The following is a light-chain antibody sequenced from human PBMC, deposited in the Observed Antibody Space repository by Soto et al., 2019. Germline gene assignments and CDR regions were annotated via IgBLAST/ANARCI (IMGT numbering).Light chain of an antibody. J-gene: IGKJ1*01. CDR3: QQRSNWPRT. Sequence: EIVLTQSQATLSLSPGERAKLSCMASQSVRSYLAWYQQKPGQAPRLLIYDASNRATGIPAKFSGSGSGTDFTLTISILEPEDFAVYYCQQRSNWPRTFGQGTKVEIK. CDR1: QSVRSY. V-gene: IGKV3-11*01. CDR2: DAS.